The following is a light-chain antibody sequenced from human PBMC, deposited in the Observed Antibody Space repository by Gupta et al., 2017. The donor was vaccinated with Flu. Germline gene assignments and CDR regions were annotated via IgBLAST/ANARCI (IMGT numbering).Light chain of an antibody. CDR2: KAS. V-gene: IGKV1-5*03. J-gene: IGKJ1*01. CDR3: QQYERNTVT. Sequence: PSTLSASVGDRVPITCRASQSMTGWVALYQQKPGKAPKLLIYKASSLESGVPSRCSGRGSGPECTRTSSSLKTDDLATYYCQQYERNTVTFGQGTKLEIK. CDR1: QSMTGW.